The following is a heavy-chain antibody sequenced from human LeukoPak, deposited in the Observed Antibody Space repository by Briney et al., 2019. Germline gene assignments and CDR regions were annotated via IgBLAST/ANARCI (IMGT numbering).Heavy chain of an antibody. CDR1: GFIFSDAW. CDR3: SKDLPLTRAWALKY. J-gene: IGHJ4*02. V-gene: IGHV3-15*03. Sequence: GGSLRLSCTASGFIFSDAWMTWVRQAPGQGPEWVGRIKSKGSGGTTDYALSVKSRFTISRDDSQNTLYLQMNSLRTDDTAVYYCSKDLPLTRAWALKYWGQGALVTVSS. CDR2: IKSKGSGGTT. D-gene: IGHD2-2*01.